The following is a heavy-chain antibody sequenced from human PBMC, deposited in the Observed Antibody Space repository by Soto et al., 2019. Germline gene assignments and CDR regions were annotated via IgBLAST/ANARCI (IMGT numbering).Heavy chain of an antibody. J-gene: IGHJ6*03. CDR1: GYSFTNYG. CDR2: ISAYNGNT. D-gene: IGHD6-19*01. CDR3: ARERGVAPPVAGNPHYYYYMDV. Sequence: QDQLVQSGVEVKKPGASVKVSCKASGYSFTNYGITWVRQAPGQGFEWMGWISAYNGNTNYAQKFQGRVTMTTDAPTSTAYLELRSLRSADTAVYYCARERGVAPPVAGNPHYYYYMDVG. V-gene: IGHV1-18*01.